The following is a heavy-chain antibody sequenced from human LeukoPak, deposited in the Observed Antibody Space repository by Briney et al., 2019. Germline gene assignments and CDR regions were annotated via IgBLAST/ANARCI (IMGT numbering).Heavy chain of an antibody. CDR2: IYYSGST. CDR3: ARDRPSSGYFDY. D-gene: IGHD6-19*01. V-gene: IGHV4-59*01. J-gene: IGHJ4*02. Sequence: SETLSLTCTVSGGSISSYDWSWIRQPPGKGREWIGYIYYSGSTNYNPSLKSRVTISVDTSKNQFSLKLSSVTAADTAVYYCARDRPSSGYFDYWGQGTLVTVSS. CDR1: GGSISSYD.